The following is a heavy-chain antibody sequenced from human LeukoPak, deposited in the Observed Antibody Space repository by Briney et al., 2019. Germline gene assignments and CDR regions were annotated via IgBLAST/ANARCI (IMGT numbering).Heavy chain of an antibody. CDR2: INSDGSST. Sequence: PGGSLRLSCAASGFTFSSYGMHWVRQAPGKGLVWVSRINSDGSSTSYADSVKGRFTISRDNAKNTLYLQMNSLRAEDTAVYYCAREIFDGYNSEPDYWGQGTLVTVSS. CDR3: AREIFDGYNSEPDY. CDR1: GFTFSSYG. D-gene: IGHD5-24*01. V-gene: IGHV3-74*01. J-gene: IGHJ4*02.